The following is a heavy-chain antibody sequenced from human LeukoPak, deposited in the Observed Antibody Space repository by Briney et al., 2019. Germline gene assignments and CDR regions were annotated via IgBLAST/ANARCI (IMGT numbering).Heavy chain of an antibody. D-gene: IGHD2-2*01. V-gene: IGHV1-2*02. CDR1: GYTFTGYY. Sequence: GASVKVSCKASGYTFTGYYMHWVRQAPGQGLEWMGWINPNSGGTNYAQKFQGRVTMTRDTSISTACMELSRLRSDDTAVYYCARDGGYCSSTSCYRLLPNNWFDPWGQGTLVTVSS. CDR2: INPNSGGT. J-gene: IGHJ5*02. CDR3: ARDGGYCSSTSCYRLLPNNWFDP.